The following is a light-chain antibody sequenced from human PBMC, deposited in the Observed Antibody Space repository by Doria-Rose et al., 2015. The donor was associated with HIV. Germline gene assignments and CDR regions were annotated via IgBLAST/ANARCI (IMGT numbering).Light chain of an antibody. CDR3: HQYGTSWT. CDR1: QSFSSTY. CDR2: DGS. Sequence: DIVLTQSPGTLSLSPGERATLSCRASQSFSSTYLAWYQQQPGQAPSLLIYDGSTRSTGIPDRFSASGSGTDFTLTINRLEPEDFALYYCHQYGTSWTFGQGTKVEI. J-gene: IGKJ1*01. V-gene: IGKV3-20*01.